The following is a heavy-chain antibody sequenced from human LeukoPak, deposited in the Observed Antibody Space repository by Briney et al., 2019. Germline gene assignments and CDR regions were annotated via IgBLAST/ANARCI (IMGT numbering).Heavy chain of an antibody. V-gene: IGHV4-39*07. D-gene: IGHD3-10*01. CDR3: ARDGRGDCAFDI. J-gene: IGHJ3*02. CDR1: GGSISSSSYY. CDR2: IYYSGST. Sequence: SETLSLTCTVSGGSISSSSYYWGWIRQPPGKGLEWIGSIYYSGSTYYNPSLKSRVTISVDTSKNQFSLKLSSVTAADTAVYYCARDGRGDCAFDIWGQGTMVTVSS.